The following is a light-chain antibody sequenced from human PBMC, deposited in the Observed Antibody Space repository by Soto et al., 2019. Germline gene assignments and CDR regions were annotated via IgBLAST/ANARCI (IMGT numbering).Light chain of an antibody. J-gene: IGKJ4*01. CDR3: QQLNSYPLT. CDR1: QNIKSN. Sequence: EIVMTQSPVTLSVSPGERATLSCRASQNIKSNLAWYQQRPGQAPRLLIYGASTRATGVPARFSGSGSGTDFTLTISSLQPEDFATYYCQQLNSYPLTFGGGTKVDIK. V-gene: IGKV3-15*01. CDR2: GAS.